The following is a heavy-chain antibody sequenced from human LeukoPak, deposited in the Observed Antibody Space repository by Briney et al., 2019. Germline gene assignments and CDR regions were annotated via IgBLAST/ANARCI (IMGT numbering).Heavy chain of an antibody. CDR1: GGSIASSGYS. CDR2: IYHGGST. CDR3: ARALVPSWFDP. J-gene: IGHJ5*02. Sequence: SETLSLTCAVSGGSIASSGYSWSWIRQPPGKGLEWIGYIYHGGSTYYNPSLKSRVTMSVDRSKNQFSLKLSSVTAADTAVYYCARALVPSWFDPWGQGTLVTVSS. V-gene: IGHV4-30-2*01.